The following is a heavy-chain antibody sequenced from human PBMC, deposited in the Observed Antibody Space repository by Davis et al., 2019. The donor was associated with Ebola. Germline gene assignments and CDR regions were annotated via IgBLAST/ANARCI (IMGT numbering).Heavy chain of an antibody. Sequence: ASVKVSCKTSGYTFSRYGISWVRQAPGHGLEWMGWSSAYNADTNYAQNFQGRVTMTTDTSTSTAYMELRGLRSEDTAVYYCAREVVVVVAANSQYYYGMDVWGKGTTVTVSS. V-gene: IGHV1-18*01. CDR1: GYTFSRYG. CDR3: AREVVVVVAANSQYYYGMDV. J-gene: IGHJ6*04. D-gene: IGHD2-15*01. CDR2: SSAYNADT.